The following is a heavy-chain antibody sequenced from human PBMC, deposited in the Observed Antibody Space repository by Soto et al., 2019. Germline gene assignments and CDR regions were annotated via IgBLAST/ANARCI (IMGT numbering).Heavy chain of an antibody. V-gene: IGHV4-59*01. CDR2: IYYSGST. CDR3: ARHGRLYGMDV. CDR1: GGSISSYY. J-gene: IGHJ6*02. Sequence: QVQLQESGPGLVKPSETLSLTCTVAGGSISSYYWSWIRQPPGKGLEWIGYIYYSGSTNYNPSLKSRVTISVDTSKNQFSLKLSSVTAADTAVYYCARHGRLYGMDVWGQGTTVTVSS. D-gene: IGHD4-17*01.